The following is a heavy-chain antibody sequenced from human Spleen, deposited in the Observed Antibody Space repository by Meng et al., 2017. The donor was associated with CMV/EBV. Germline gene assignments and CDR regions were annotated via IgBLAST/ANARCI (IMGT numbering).Heavy chain of an antibody. CDR2: ISAYNGNT. D-gene: IGHD6-6*01. CDR3: ARDLLRGQLGPGGTIDY. Sequence: YTFTSYGISWVRQAPGQGLEWMGWISAYNGNTNYAQKLQGRVTMTTDTSTSTAYMELRSLRSDDTAVYYCARDLLRGQLGPGGTIDYWGQGTLVTVSS. J-gene: IGHJ4*02. V-gene: IGHV1-18*01. CDR1: YTFTSYG.